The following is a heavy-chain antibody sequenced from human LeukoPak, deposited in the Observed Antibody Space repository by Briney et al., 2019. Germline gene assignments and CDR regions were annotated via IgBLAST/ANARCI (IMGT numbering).Heavy chain of an antibody. CDR3: ARDAVYCSSTSCYQYYYYYYMDV. J-gene: IGHJ6*03. CDR1: GFTFSSYW. Sequence: PGGSLRLSCAASGFTFSSYWMSWVRQAPGKGLEWVANIKQDGSEKYYVDSVKGRFTISRDNAKSSLYLQMNSLRAEDTAVYYCARDAVYCSSTSCYQYYYYYYMDVWGKGTTVTVSS. V-gene: IGHV3-7*01. CDR2: IKQDGSEK. D-gene: IGHD2-2*01.